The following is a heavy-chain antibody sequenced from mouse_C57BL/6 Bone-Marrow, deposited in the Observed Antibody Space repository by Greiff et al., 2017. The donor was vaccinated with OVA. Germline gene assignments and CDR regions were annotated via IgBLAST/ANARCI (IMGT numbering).Heavy chain of an antibody. CDR1: GFTFSSYA. CDR2: ISDGGSYT. Sequence: DVQLQESGGGLVKPGGSLKLSCAASGFTFSSYAMSWVRQTPGKGLEWVATISDGGSYTYYPDNVKGRFTIARDKTKNNLYMQMSHLNSEDTAMYYCARGSMDYWCQGPAVPVSS. J-gene: IGHJ4*01. CDR3: ARGSMDY. V-gene: IGHV5-4*01.